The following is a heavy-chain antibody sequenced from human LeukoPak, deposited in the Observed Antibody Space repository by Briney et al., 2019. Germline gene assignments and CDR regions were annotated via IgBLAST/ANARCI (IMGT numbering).Heavy chain of an antibody. CDR3: ATRYSSSVGFANNWFDP. CDR2: ISAYNGNT. V-gene: IGHV1-18*01. J-gene: IGHJ5*02. D-gene: IGHD6-6*01. Sequence: ASVKVSCKASGYTFTSYGISLVRQAPGQGLEWMGWISAYNGNTNYAQKLQGRVTMTTDTSTSTAYMELSSLRSEDTAVYYCATRYSSSVGFANNWFDPWGQGTLVTVSS. CDR1: GYTFTSYG.